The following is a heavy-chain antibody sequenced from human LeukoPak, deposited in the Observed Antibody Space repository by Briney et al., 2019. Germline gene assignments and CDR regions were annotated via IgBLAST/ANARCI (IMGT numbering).Heavy chain of an antibody. D-gene: IGHD2-15*01. Sequence: PSEPLSLPCVVYGGSFRGYYWSWIRQPPGKGLDGIGEINHSGSTNYNPSLKSRVTISVDTSKNQFSLKLSSVTAADTAVYYCARENCSGGSCYSIYYYYYMDVWGKGTTVTVSS. CDR3: ARENCSGGSCYSIYYYYYMDV. CDR2: INHSGST. V-gene: IGHV4-34*01. CDR1: GGSFRGYY. J-gene: IGHJ6*03.